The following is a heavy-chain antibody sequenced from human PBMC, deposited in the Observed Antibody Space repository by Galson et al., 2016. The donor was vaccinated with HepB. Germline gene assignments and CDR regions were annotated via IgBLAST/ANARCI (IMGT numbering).Heavy chain of an antibody. CDR3: ARDLVRSAVDT. CDR2: IRSTTSTI. D-gene: IGHD2-8*02. V-gene: IGHV3-48*02. CDR1: GFTLTNYG. J-gene: IGHJ3*02. Sequence: SLRLSCAASGFTLTNYGMNWVRQAPGKGLEWVSYIRSTTSTIYYANSVKGRFTISSDDADNSLYLQMNSLRDEDTAVYYCARDLVRSAVDTWGQGTMVTVSS.